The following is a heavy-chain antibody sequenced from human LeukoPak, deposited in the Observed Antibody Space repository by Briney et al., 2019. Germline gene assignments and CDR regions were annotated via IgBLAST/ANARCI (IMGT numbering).Heavy chain of an antibody. CDR3: ARLSIAVAGRGFDP. J-gene: IGHJ5*02. CDR2: IYYSGST. V-gene: IGHV4-39*01. Sequence: SETLSLTCTVSGGSISSSSYYWGWIRQPPGKGLEWIVTIYYSGSTYYNPSLKSRITISVDTSKNQFSLKLISVTAADTAVYYCARLSIAVAGRGFDPWGQGTLV. CDR1: GGSISSSSYY. D-gene: IGHD6-19*01.